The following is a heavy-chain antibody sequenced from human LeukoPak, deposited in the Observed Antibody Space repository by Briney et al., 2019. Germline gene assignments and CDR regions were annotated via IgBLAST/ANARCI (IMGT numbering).Heavy chain of an antibody. Sequence: GGSLRLSCEASGFTLSDYTMTWVRQAPGKGLEWVSSISSSSTYIYYADSVKGRFTISRDNAQNSLFLQMNSLGVEDTAVYYCAREDNDGSGDHWGQGTLVTVSS. CDR1: GFTLSDYT. D-gene: IGHD3-10*01. V-gene: IGHV3-21*01. J-gene: IGHJ4*02. CDR2: ISSSSTYI. CDR3: AREDNDGSGDH.